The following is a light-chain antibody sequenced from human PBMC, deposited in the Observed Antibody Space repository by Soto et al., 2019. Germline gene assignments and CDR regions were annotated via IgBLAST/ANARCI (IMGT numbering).Light chain of an antibody. CDR3: QQSHGIPYT. CDR2: AAS. V-gene: IGKV1-39*01. Sequence: DIQMTQSPSSLSASVGDRVTITWRASQTISTYLNWYQQKPGKAPKLLIYAASSLQSGVPSRFSGSGSGTDFTLTISSLQPEDFAIYYCQQSHGIPYTFGQGTKLEIK. J-gene: IGKJ2*01. CDR1: QTISTY.